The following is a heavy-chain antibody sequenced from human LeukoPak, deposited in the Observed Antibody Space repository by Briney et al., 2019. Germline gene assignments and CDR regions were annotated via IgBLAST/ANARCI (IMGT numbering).Heavy chain of an antibody. V-gene: IGHV3-21*01. D-gene: IGHD6-6*01. Sequence: PGGSLRLSCAASGFTFSSYSMNWVRQAPGKGLEWVSSISSSSYIYYADSVKGRFTISRDNAKNSLYLQMNSLRAEDTAVYYCARDSSSAGYYYYGMDVWGQGTTVTVSS. CDR3: ARDSSSAGYYYYGMDV. CDR2: ISSSSYI. J-gene: IGHJ6*02. CDR1: GFTFSSYS.